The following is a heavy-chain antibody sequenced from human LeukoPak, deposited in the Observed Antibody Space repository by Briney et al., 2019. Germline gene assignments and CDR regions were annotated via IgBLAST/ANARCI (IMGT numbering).Heavy chain of an antibody. CDR3: ARDRDGGFAFDI. J-gene: IGHJ3*02. D-gene: IGHD2-15*01. CDR2: IMPNGETR. V-gene: IGHV3-64*01. CDR1: GFSFSSYV. Sequence: PGGSLRLSCAASGFSFSSYVMHWVRQAPGKGLEYVSAIMPNGETRGYANSMKGRFTISRDNSKNTLYLQMGSLRAEDMAIYYCARDRDGGFAFDIWGQGHWSPSLQ.